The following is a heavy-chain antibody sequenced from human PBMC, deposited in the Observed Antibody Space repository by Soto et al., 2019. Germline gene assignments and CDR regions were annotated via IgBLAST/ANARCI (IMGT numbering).Heavy chain of an antibody. D-gene: IGHD3-9*01. CDR2: IYYSGST. J-gene: IGHJ4*02. Sequence: QVQLQESGPGLVKPSETLSLTCTVSGGSISSYYWSWIRQPPGKGLEWIGYIYYSGSTNYNPSLKSRVTISVDTSKNKFSLKRSSVTAADTAVYYCARVGYYDILTGYYTFDYWGQGTLVTVSS. CDR3: ARVGYYDILTGYYTFDY. V-gene: IGHV4-59*01. CDR1: GGSISSYY.